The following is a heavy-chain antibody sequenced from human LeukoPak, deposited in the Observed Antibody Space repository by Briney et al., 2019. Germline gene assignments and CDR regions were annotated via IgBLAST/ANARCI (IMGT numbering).Heavy chain of an antibody. Sequence: SETLSLTCTVSGGSISSYYWSWIRQPPGKGLEWIGYIYYSGSTNYNPSLKSRVTLSVDTSKNQFSLKLTSVTAADTAVYYCARGGYSGYDPLDYWGQGTLVTVSS. D-gene: IGHD5-12*01. J-gene: IGHJ4*02. CDR1: GGSISSYY. CDR2: IYYSGST. CDR3: ARGGYSGYDPLDY. V-gene: IGHV4-59*01.